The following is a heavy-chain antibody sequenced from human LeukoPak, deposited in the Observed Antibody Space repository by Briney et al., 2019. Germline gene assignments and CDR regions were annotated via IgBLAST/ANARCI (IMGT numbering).Heavy chain of an antibody. Sequence: SETLSLTCTVSGYSISSGYYWGWIRQPPGKGLEWIGNIYHSGSTYYNPSLKSRVTISVDTSKNQFSLKLSSVTAADTAVYYCVRDHYYDSSGYTFRHWGQGTLVTVSS. J-gene: IGHJ1*01. V-gene: IGHV4-38-2*02. CDR2: IYHSGST. D-gene: IGHD3-22*01. CDR1: GYSISSGYY. CDR3: VRDHYYDSSGYTFRH.